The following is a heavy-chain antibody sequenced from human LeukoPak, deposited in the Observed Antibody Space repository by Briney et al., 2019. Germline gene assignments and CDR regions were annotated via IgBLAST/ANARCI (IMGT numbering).Heavy chain of an antibody. V-gene: IGHV4-61*02. Sequence: SQTLSLTCTVSGGSISSGSYHWSWIRQPAGKGLEWIGRIYTSGSTNYNPSLKSRVTISVDTSKNQFSLKLSSVTAADTAVYYCARGNYYDSSGYYYDNWFDPWGQGTLVTVSS. D-gene: IGHD3-22*01. CDR3: ARGNYYDSSGYYYDNWFDP. CDR2: IYTSGST. J-gene: IGHJ5*02. CDR1: GGSISSGSYH.